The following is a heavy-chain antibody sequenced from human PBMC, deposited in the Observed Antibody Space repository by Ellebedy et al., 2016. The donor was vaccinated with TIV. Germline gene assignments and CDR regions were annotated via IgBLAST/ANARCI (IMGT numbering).Heavy chain of an antibody. CDR3: ASAGYSGYEVGYFDL. J-gene: IGHJ2*01. V-gene: IGHV4-34*01. CDR1: GGSFSGYY. CDR2: INHSGST. D-gene: IGHD5-12*01. Sequence: SETLSLTCAVYGGSFSGYYWSWIRQPPGKGLEWIGEINHSGSTNYNPSLKSRVTVSVDTSKNQFSLKLSSVTAADTAVYYCASAGYSGYEVGYFDLWGRGTLVTVSS.